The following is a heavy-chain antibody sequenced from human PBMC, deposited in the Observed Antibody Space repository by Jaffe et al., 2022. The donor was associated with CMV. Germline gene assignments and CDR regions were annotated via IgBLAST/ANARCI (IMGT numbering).Heavy chain of an antibody. CDR2: VNSDGSDT. V-gene: IGHV3-74*01. D-gene: IGHD3-16*01. Sequence: EVQLVESGGGLVQPGGSLRLSCVASEFSFTNDWMHWVRQAPGRGLLWVSRVNSDGSDTLYADSVKGRFTISRDNAKNTLYLQMDSLRAEDAAVYYCAKGGSDYFDFWGRGTLVTVSS. J-gene: IGHJ2*01. CDR3: AKGGSDYFDF. CDR1: EFSFTNDW.